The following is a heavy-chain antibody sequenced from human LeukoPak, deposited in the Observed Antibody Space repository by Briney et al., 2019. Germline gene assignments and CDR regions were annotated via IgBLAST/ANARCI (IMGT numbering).Heavy chain of an antibody. CDR2: ISSSSSYI. D-gene: IGHD3-10*01. V-gene: IGHV3-21*01. CDR3: ARVGRKGSGSYDI. CDR1: GFTFSSYS. J-gene: IGHJ3*02. Sequence: PGGSLRLSCAASGFTFSSYSMNWVRQAPGKGLEWVSSISSSSSYIYYADSVKGRFTISRDDAKNSLYLQMNSLRAEDTAVYYCARVGRKGSGSYDIWGQGTMVTVSS.